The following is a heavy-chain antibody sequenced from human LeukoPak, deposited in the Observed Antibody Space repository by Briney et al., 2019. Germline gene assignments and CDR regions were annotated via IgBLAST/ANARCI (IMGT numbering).Heavy chain of an antibody. CDR2: IYHGDCDT. CDR1: EYSFTTYW. V-gene: IGHV5-51*01. J-gene: IGHJ4*02. D-gene: IGHD6-19*01. Sequence: GESLKIPCKASEYSFTTYWIAWVGQMHGKGLKWMGMIYHGDCDTRYSTSFQGQITLSVDKSISVAYLQWSSLKGSYIDMYYCARLLQGVAGKGGYWGQGTLVTV. CDR3: ARLLQGVAGKGGY.